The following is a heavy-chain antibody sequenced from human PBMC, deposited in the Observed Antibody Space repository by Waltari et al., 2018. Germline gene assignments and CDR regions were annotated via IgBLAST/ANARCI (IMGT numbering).Heavy chain of an antibody. J-gene: IGHJ6*03. D-gene: IGHD3-3*01. CDR1: GYTFPDNY. CDR2: INPNNGGT. CDR3: ARGDPSVYYTSHMDV. Sequence: QVQLVPSGAEVTKPGASVKVSCQASGYTFPDNYLHWVRQAPGQGLEWMGWINPNNGGTNYAQKFQGRVTMTRDTSISTAFMDLSRLKSDDTAVYFCARGDPSVYYTSHMDVWGKGTTVTVSS. V-gene: IGHV1-2*02.